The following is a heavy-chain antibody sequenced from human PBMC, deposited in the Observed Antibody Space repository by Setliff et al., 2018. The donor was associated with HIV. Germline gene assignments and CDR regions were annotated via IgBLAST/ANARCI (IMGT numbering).Heavy chain of an antibody. Sequence: PSETLSLTCDVSGSYISNSYYWGWVRQPPGKGLEWIGSIYHSGTTYYTPSLKSRVTISVATSKIQFSLKLTSVTAADTALYYCARSKYGSGWYSDHDAFDIWGQGTMVTVSS. J-gene: IGHJ3*02. CDR1: GSYISNSYY. CDR2: IYHSGTT. V-gene: IGHV4-38-2*01. D-gene: IGHD6-19*01. CDR3: ARSKYGSGWYSDHDAFDI.